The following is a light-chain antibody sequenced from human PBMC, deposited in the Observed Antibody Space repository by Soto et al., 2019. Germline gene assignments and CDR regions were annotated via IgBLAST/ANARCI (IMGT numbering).Light chain of an antibody. Sequence: QSVLTQPPSASGTPGQRVTISCSGSSSSIGSNSVNWYQQLPRTAPKVLIYTNNQRPSGVPDRFSGSKSGTSASLAISGLQSEDEADYYCAAWDGSLNVYVFGTGTNFTVL. CDR2: TNN. CDR3: AAWDGSLNVYV. V-gene: IGLV1-44*01. J-gene: IGLJ1*01. CDR1: SSSIGSNS.